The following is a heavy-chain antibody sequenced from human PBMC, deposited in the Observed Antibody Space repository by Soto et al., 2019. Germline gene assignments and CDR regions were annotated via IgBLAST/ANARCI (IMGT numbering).Heavy chain of an antibody. Sequence: GSLRLSCVASGFTLEDYSMHWIRQVPGKGLEWVSSVSKSDYTYYSDSVKGRFTISRDNAKNSVSLQMNSLRAEDTAVYYCAREDSIIIPAVSDFWGQGTLVTVSS. D-gene: IGHD2-2*01. CDR1: GFTLEDYS. CDR2: VSKSDYT. J-gene: IGHJ4*02. CDR3: AREDSIIIPAVSDF. V-gene: IGHV3-21*01.